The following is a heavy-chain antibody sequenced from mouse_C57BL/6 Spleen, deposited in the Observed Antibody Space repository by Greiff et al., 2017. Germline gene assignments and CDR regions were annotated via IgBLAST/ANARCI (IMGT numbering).Heavy chain of an antibody. D-gene: IGHD1-2*01. CDR2: IDPNSGGT. CDR1: GYTFTSYW. Sequence: QVQLQQPGAELVKPGASVTLSCKASGYTFTSYWMHWVKQRPGRGLEWIGRIDPNSGGTKYNEKFKSKATLTVDKPSSTAYMQLSSLTSEDSAVYYCAREEITTALYYYAMDNWGQGTSVTVSS. J-gene: IGHJ4*01. CDR3: AREEITTALYYYAMDN. V-gene: IGHV1-72*01.